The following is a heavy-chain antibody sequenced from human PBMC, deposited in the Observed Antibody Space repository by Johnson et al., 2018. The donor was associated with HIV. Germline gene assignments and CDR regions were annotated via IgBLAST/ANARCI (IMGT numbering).Heavy chain of an antibody. CDR1: GFTFSSYG. V-gene: IGHV3-33*01. Sequence: QVQLVESGGGVVQPGRTLRLSCAASGFTFSSYGMHWVRQAPGKGLEWVAVIWYDGSNKYYADSVKGRFTISRDNAKNSLYLQMNSLRVEDTAVYYCARDSYSYWGDAFDIWGQGTMVTVSS. D-gene: IGHD7-27*01. J-gene: IGHJ3*02. CDR3: ARDSYSYWGDAFDI. CDR2: IWYDGSNK.